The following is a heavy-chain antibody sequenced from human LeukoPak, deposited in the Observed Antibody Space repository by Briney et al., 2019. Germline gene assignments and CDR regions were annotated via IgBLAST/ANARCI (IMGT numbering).Heavy chain of an antibody. CDR3: ARAQDGDYVSTNFDY. CDR2: ISGIGGST. D-gene: IGHD4-17*01. Sequence: PGGSLRLSCAASGFTFYSYAMGWVRRAPGEGLGWVSTISGIGGSTYYADSVKGRFTISRDNSKNTLFLQMNSLRAEDTAVYYCARAQDGDYVSTNFDYWGQGTLVTVSS. J-gene: IGHJ4*02. CDR1: GFTFYSYA. V-gene: IGHV3-23*01.